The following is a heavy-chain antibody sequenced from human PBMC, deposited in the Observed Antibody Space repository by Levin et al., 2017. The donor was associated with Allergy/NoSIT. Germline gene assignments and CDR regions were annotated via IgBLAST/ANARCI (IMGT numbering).Heavy chain of an antibody. D-gene: IGHD6-13*01. V-gene: IGHV3-21*01. Sequence: TGGSLRLSCAASGFKFSDFSMNWVRQAPGKGLEWVSSISTGSTYIHYADSMKGRFTISRDNAKNSLYLQMNSLRADDTAVYYCARDSYSSSNFDLWGQGTLVTVSS. CDR2: ISTGSTYI. J-gene: IGHJ4*02. CDR1: GFKFSDFS. CDR3: ARDSYSSSNFDL.